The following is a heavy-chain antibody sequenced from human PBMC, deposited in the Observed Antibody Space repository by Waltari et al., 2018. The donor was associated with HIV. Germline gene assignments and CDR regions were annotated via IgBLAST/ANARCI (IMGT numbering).Heavy chain of an antibody. CDR2: ISSTGKKM. CDR3: ARGSAWYPAYFDY. CDR1: GFTFSSFE. Sequence: EVQLVESGGDLVQPGGSLRLSCAAYGFTFSSFELNWVRQCPGKGLELGSYISSTGKKMYLADSVKGRFSVARDNAKNSLYLQISSLRAEDTAVYYCARGSAWYPAYFDYWGQGTLVTVSS. J-gene: IGHJ4*02. D-gene: IGHD6-13*01. V-gene: IGHV3-48*03.